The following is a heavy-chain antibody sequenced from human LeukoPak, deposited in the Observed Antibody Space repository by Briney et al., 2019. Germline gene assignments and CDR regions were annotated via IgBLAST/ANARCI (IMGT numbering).Heavy chain of an antibody. CDR3: ARDYDLKTYYINY. Sequence: SGGSLRLSCAASGFTFSSYNMIWVRQAPGQGLEWDSSIGSYNEYIHYADSVKGRFTISRDNSKKIVDLEMKSLTTEDTAVYYCARDYDLKTYYINYWGQGTLVTVSS. V-gene: IGHV3-21*01. D-gene: IGHD3-10*01. CDR1: GFTFSSYN. J-gene: IGHJ4*02. CDR2: IGSYNEYI.